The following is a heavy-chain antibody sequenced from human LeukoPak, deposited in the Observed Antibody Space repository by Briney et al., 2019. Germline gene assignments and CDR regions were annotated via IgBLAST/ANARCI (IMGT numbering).Heavy chain of an antibody. J-gene: IGHJ3*02. CDR3: ARDPNGDYIGTFDM. CDR1: GFNFGIYG. Sequence: GGSLRLSCTASGFNFGIYGMHWVRQAPGKGLEWVAVIWYDGSNKYYADSVQGRFAISRDNSKNTLYLQMNSLRVEDTAVYFCARDPNGDYIGTFDMWGRGTMVSVSS. V-gene: IGHV3-33*01. D-gene: IGHD4-17*01. CDR2: IWYDGSNK.